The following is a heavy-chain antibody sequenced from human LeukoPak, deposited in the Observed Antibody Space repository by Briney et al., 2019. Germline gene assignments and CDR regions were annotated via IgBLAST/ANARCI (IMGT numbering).Heavy chain of an antibody. Sequence: SETLSLTCTFSGGPFSPAHWSWIRQPPGKGLEWIGVICDNGNTDYNPSLKSRVTTSVDTSKSQFSLKLSSLAAADTAVYYCATGRDPYKTGHWGQGTLVTVSS. J-gene: IGHJ4*02. V-gene: IGHV4-59*01. CDR2: ICDNGNT. CDR1: GGPFSPAH. D-gene: IGHD1-1*01. CDR3: ATGRDPYKTGH.